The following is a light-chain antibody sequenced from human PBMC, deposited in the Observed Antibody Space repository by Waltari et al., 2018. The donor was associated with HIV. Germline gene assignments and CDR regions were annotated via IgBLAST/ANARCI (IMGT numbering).Light chain of an antibody. Sequence: QSALTQPASVSGSPGQSITLSCTGTSSDVGGYNLFSWYQQHPGKAPKLMICEVSKRPAGFSKRISGSKSGNTASLTISGLQAEDEADYYGCAYAGSTTYVIFGGGTKLTVL. V-gene: IGLV2-23*02. CDR3: CAYAGSTTYVI. CDR2: EVS. J-gene: IGLJ2*01. CDR1: SSDVGGYNL.